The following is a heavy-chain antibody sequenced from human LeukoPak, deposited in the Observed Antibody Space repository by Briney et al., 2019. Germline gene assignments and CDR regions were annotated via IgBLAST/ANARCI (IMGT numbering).Heavy chain of an antibody. J-gene: IGHJ5*02. CDR1: GYTFTGYY. Sequence: SVKVSCKASGYTFTGYYMHWVRQAPGQGLEWMGGIIPIFGTANYAQKFQGRVTITADESTSTAYMELSSLRSEDTAVYHCARDGYCSSTSCYSLSWFDPWGQGTLVTVSS. V-gene: IGHV1-69*13. CDR3: ARDGYCSSTSCYSLSWFDP. CDR2: IIPIFGTA. D-gene: IGHD2-2*02.